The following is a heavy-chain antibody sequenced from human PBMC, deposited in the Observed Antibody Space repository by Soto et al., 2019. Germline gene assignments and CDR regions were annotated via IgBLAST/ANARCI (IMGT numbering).Heavy chain of an antibody. CDR2: IWYDGSNK. Sequence: GGSLRLSCAASGFTFSSYGMHWVRQAPGKGLEWVAVIWYDGSNKYYADSVKGRFTISRDNSKNTLYLQMNSLRAEDTAVYYCARESITMVRGVDYWGQGTRVTVSS. D-gene: IGHD3-10*01. CDR1: GFTFSSYG. J-gene: IGHJ4*02. V-gene: IGHV3-33*01. CDR3: ARESITMVRGVDY.